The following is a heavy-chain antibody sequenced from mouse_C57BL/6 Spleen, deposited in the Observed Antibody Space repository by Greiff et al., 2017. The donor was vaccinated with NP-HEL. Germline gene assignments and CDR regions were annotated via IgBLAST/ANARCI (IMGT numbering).Heavy chain of an antibody. CDR1: GYSFTVYN. CDR3: ARHYGSSYDYAMDY. D-gene: IGHD1-1*01. J-gene: IGHJ4*01. V-gene: IGHV1-39*01. Sequence: VQLQQSGPELVKPGASVKISCKASGYSFTVYNMNWVKQSNGKSLEWIGVINPNYGTTSYNQKFKGKATLTVDQSSSTAYMQLNSLTSEDSAVYYCARHYGSSYDYAMDYWGQGTSVTVSS. CDR2: INPNYGTT.